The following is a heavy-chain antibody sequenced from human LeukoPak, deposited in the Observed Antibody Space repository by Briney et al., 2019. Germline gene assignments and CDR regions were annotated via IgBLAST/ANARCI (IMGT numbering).Heavy chain of an antibody. Sequence: ASVKVSCKASGYTFTSSDINWVRQATGQGLEWMGWMNPNSGNTGYAQKFQGRVTMTRNTSISTVYMELGSLRSEDTAVYYCARGPEQRGDWFDPWGQGTLVTVSS. V-gene: IGHV1-8*01. J-gene: IGHJ5*02. CDR3: ARGPEQRGDWFDP. CDR2: MNPNSGNT. CDR1: GYTFTSSD. D-gene: IGHD6-25*01.